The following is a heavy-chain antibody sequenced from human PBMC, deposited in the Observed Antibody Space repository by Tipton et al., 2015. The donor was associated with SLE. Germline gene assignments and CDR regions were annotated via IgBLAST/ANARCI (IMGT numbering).Heavy chain of an antibody. V-gene: IGHV4-31*03. D-gene: IGHD2-15*01. CDR2: IYYSGRT. CDR1: GGSISSGGYY. J-gene: IGHJ3*02. Sequence: TLSLTCIVSGGSISSGGYYWSWIRQHPGKGLEWIGYIYYSGRTYYTPSLESRLIISVDKSKNQFSLKLSSVTAADTAVYYCARAPRLVTATGTHDAFDIWGQGTMVTVSS. CDR3: ARAPRLVTATGTHDAFDI.